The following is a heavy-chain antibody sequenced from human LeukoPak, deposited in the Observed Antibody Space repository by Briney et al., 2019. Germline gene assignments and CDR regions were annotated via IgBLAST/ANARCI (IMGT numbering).Heavy chain of an antibody. CDR1: GFTFSSYV. V-gene: IGHV3-23*01. CDR3: ARGGSFDY. Sequence: PGGSLRLSCAASGFTFSSYVMSWVRQAPGKGLAWVSGITNSGGSTNYADSVKGRFTISRDNSKNTLYLQMNSLRAEDTAVDYCARGGSFDYWGQGTLVTVSS. CDR2: ITNSGGST. J-gene: IGHJ4*02. D-gene: IGHD3-10*01.